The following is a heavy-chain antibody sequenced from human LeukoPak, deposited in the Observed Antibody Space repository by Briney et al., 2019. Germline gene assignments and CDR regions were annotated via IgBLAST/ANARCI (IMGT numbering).Heavy chain of an antibody. D-gene: IGHD1-26*01. CDR1: GYSISSGYY. Sequence: SETLSLTCTVSGYSISSGYYWGWIRQPPGKGLEWIGSIYHSGSTYYNPSLKSRVTISVDTSKNQFSLKLSSVTAADTAVYYCARYRRSYYMYYFDYWGQGTLVTVSS. V-gene: IGHV4-38-2*02. CDR2: IYHSGST. CDR3: ARYRRSYYMYYFDY. J-gene: IGHJ4*02.